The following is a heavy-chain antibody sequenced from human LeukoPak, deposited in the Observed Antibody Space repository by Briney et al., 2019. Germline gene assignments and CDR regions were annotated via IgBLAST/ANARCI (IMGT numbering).Heavy chain of an antibody. CDR3: ARVRAGYNFYDY. Sequence: GASVKVSCKASGYSFSNFHINWVRQASGQGLEWMGWMNPNSGNTGYAQKFQGRVTMTRNTSISTAYMELSSLRSEDTAVYYCARVRAGYNFYDYWGQGTLVTVSS. J-gene: IGHJ4*02. CDR1: GYSFSNFH. V-gene: IGHV1-8*01. CDR2: MNPNSGNT. D-gene: IGHD5-24*01.